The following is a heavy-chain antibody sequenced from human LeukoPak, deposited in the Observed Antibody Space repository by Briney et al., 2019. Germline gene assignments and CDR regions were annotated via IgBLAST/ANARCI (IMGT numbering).Heavy chain of an antibody. CDR2: IYYSGST. J-gene: IGHJ6*03. CDR1: GGSISSGDYY. CDR3: ARTQLLSPTYYYYYMDV. Sequence: SETLSLTCTVSGGSISSGDYYWSWIRQPPGKGLEWIGYIYYSGSTYYIPSLKSRVTISVDTSKNQFSLKLSSVTAADTAVYYCARTQLLSPTYYYYYMDVWGKGTTVTVSS. V-gene: IGHV4-30-4*08. D-gene: IGHD2-2*01.